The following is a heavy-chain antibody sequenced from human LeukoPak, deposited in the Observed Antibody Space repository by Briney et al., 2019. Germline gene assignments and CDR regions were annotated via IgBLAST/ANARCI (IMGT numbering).Heavy chain of an antibody. Sequence: SCKASGFTFTSSXMHWVXXAXXKGLEWVXVISYDGSNKYYADSVKGRFTISRDNSKNTLYLQMNSLRAEDTAVYYCARERGSGSYPGKPFDYWGQGTLVTVSS. CDR2: ISYDGSNK. J-gene: IGHJ4*02. CDR1: GFTFTSSX. CDR3: ARERGSGSYPGKPFDY. D-gene: IGHD3-10*01. V-gene: IGHV3-30-3*01.